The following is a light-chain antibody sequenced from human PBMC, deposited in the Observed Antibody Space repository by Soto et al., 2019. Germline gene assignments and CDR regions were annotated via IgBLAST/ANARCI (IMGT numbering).Light chain of an antibody. CDR2: KAS. CDR3: QQHTT. Sequence: DIQMTQSPSSLSASVGDTVTITCRASQGISNSLAWYQQKPGKAPRLLIYKASSLASGVPSRFSGSGSGTEFTLTISSLQPEDVATYHCQQHTTFGQGTKVEI. CDR1: QGISNS. V-gene: IGKV1-5*03. J-gene: IGKJ1*01.